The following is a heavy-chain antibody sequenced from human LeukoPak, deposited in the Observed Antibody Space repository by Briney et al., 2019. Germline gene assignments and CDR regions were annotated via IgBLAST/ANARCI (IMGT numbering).Heavy chain of an antibody. V-gene: IGHV1-24*01. D-gene: IGHD2-2*01. CDR1: GGTFSSYA. CDR3: ATGNALVVPAATYYYYYMDV. J-gene: IGHJ6*03. CDR2: FDPEDGET. Sequence: ASVKVSCKASGGTFSSYAISWVRQAPGKGLEWMGGFDPEDGETIYAQKFQGRVTMTEDTSTDTAYMELSSLRSEDTAVYYCATGNALVVPAATYYYYYMDVWGKGTTVTVSS.